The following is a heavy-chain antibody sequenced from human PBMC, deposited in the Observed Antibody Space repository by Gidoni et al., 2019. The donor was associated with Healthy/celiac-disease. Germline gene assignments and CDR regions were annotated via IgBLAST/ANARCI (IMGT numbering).Heavy chain of an antibody. CDR3: ARSGSIAAAGEY. J-gene: IGHJ4*02. D-gene: IGHD6-13*01. V-gene: IGHV3-53*01. Sequence: YGDSVKGRFTISRDNSKNTLYLQMNSLRAEDTAVYYCARSGSIAAAGEYWGQGTLVTVSS.